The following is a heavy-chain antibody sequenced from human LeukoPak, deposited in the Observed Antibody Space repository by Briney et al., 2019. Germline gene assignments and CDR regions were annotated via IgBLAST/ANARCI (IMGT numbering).Heavy chain of an antibody. Sequence: ASETLSLTCAVYGGSFSGYYWGWIRQPPGKGLEWIGEINHSGSTNYNPSLKSRVTISVDTSKNQFSLKLSSVTAADTAVYYCARIRVTYYYGSGAPDAFDIWGQGTMVTVSS. J-gene: IGHJ3*02. V-gene: IGHV4-34*01. CDR2: INHSGST. CDR1: GGSFSGYY. D-gene: IGHD3-10*01. CDR3: ARIRVTYYYGSGAPDAFDI.